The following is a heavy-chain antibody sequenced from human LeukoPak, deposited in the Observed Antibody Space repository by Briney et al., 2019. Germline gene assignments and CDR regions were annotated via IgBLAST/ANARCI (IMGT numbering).Heavy chain of an antibody. D-gene: IGHD3-10*01. V-gene: IGHV3-30*01. CDR2: IYSGGSYE. Sequence: GGSVRLSWPASGFTFSSYAMHWVRQAPGKGLEWLSIIYSGGSYEYYADSVKGRFTISRDNSKNTLYLQLNSLRAEDTAVYYCARDSTYYYASGSSGPHYFDNWGQGTLVTVSS. J-gene: IGHJ4*02. CDR3: ARDSTYYYASGSSGPHYFDN. CDR1: GFTFSSYA.